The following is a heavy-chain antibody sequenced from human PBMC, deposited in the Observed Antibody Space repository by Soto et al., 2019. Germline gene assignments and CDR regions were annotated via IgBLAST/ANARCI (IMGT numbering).Heavy chain of an antibody. D-gene: IGHD3-22*01. CDR3: ARDPLNYYDSSPNDAFDI. CDR2: ISCDGSNK. J-gene: IGHJ3*02. Sequence: SLRLSCAASGFTFSSYAMHWVRQAPGKGLEWVAVISCDGSNKYYADSVKGRFTISRDNSKNTLYLQMNSLRAEDTAVYYCARDPLNYYDSSPNDAFDIWGQGTMVTVS. CDR1: GFTFSSYA. V-gene: IGHV3-30-3*01.